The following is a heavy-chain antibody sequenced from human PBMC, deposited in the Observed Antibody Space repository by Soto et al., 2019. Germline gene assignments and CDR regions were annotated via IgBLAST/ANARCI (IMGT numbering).Heavy chain of an antibody. V-gene: IGHV1-8*01. CDR2: MNPNSGNT. J-gene: IGHJ6*02. Sequence: VASVKVSCKASGYTFTSYDINWVRQATGQGLEWMGWMNPNSGNTGYAQKFQGRVTMTRNTSISTAYMELSSLRSEDTAVYYCARAFYDSSGYYYYYGMDVWGQGTTVT. CDR3: ARAFYDSSGYYYYYGMDV. CDR1: GYTFTSYD. D-gene: IGHD3-22*01.